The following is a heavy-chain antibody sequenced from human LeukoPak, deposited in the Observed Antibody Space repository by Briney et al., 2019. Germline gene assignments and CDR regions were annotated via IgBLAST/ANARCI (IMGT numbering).Heavy chain of an antibody. V-gene: IGHV1-2*02. D-gene: IGHD3-10*01. CDR1: GYTFTGYY. CDR2: INPNSGGT. CDR3: ARDLPNPLTYYYGSGRSDYFDY. J-gene: IGHJ4*02. Sequence: ASVKVSCKASGYTFTGYYMHWVRQAPGQGLEWMGWINPNSGGTNYAQKFQGRVTMTRDTSISTAYMELSRLRSDDTAVYYCARDLPNPLTYYYGSGRSDYFDYWGQGTLVTVSS.